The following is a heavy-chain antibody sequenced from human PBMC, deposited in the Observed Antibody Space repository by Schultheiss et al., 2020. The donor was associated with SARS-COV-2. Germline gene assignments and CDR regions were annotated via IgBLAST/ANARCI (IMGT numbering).Heavy chain of an antibody. V-gene: IGHV3-30*18. J-gene: IGHJ4*02. CDR3: AKRPYGSGSYPDY. Sequence: GGSLRLSCSASGFTFSSYAMHWVRQAPGKGLEWVAVISYDGSNKYYADSVKGRFTISRDNSKNTLYLQMNSLRAEDTAVYYCAKRPYGSGSYPDYWGQGTLVTGSS. CDR2: ISYDGSNK. D-gene: IGHD3-10*01. CDR1: GFTFSSYA.